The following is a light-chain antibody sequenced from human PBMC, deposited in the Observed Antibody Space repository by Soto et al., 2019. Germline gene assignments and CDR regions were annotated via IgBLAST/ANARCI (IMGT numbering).Light chain of an antibody. CDR1: SSNIGAGYD. CDR3: QSYDSSSVV. V-gene: IGLV1-40*01. Sequence: QSVLTQPPSVSGAPGQRVTISCTGSSSNIGAGYDVHWYQQFPGTTPKFLIYGNTNRPSGVPDRFSASKSGTSASLDITGLQAEDEADYYCQSYDSSSVVFGGGTKLTVL. J-gene: IGLJ2*01. CDR2: GNT.